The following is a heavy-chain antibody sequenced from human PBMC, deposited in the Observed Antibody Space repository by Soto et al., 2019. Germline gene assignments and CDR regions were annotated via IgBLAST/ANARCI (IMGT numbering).Heavy chain of an antibody. CDR3: ARRWGSAFDI. D-gene: IGHD1-26*01. Sequence: SETLSLTCTVSGGSISSYYWSWIRQPPGKGLEWIGYTYYSGSTNYNPSLKSRVTISVDTSKNQFSLKLSSVTAADTAVYYCARRWGSAFDIWGQGTMVTVSS. CDR2: TYYSGST. V-gene: IGHV4-59*08. J-gene: IGHJ3*02. CDR1: GGSISSYY.